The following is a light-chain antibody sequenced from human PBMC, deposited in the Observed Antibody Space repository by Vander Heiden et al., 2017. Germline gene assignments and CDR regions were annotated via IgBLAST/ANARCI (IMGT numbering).Light chain of an antibody. V-gene: IGKV1-39*01. Sequence: DIQMTQSPSSLSASVGDRITITCRASQSVRFYLNWYQQKPGKAPKVLIYTAFTWEDGVPSRLNGSGSGTDFTLTINSRQPEDFATYYCQQAYSTPITFGGGTKVEMK. CDR2: TAF. CDR3: QQAYSTPIT. J-gene: IGKJ4*01. CDR1: QSVRFY.